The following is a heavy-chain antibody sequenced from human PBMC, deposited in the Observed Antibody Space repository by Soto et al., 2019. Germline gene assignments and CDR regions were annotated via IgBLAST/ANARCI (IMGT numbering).Heavy chain of an antibody. V-gene: IGHV3-30*04. CDR2: ISFAGNNK. CDR3: ARDRQKALVVVAATGGFDY. D-gene: IGHD2-15*01. J-gene: IGHJ4*02. Sequence: PGGSLRLSCAVSGFTFSSYSMHWVRQDPDMGLEWVAFISFAGNNKYYADSVKGRFTISRDNSNNMLYLEMNSLRPDDTAVYYCARDRQKALVVVAATGGFDYWGQGTLVTVSS. CDR1: GFTFSSYS.